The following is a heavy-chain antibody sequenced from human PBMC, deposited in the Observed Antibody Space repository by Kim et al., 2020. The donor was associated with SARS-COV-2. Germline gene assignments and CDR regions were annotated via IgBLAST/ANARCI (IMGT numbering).Heavy chain of an antibody. J-gene: IGHJ6*02. V-gene: IGHV4-34*01. CDR1: GGSFSGYY. Sequence: SETLSLTCAVYGGSFSGYYWSWIRQPPGKGLEWIGEINHSGSTNYNPSLKSRVTISVDTSKNQFSLKLSSVTAADTAVYYCAREVVVTAISYYYYGMDVWGQGTTVTVSS. CDR3: AREVVVTAISYYYYGMDV. D-gene: IGHD2-21*02. CDR2: INHSGST.